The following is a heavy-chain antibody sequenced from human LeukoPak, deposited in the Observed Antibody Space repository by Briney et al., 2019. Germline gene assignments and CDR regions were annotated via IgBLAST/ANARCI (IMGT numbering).Heavy chain of an antibody. Sequence: ASVKVSCKTSGYTSTDYYIHWVRQAPGQGLEWMGWINPNSGYTKSAQKFQGRVTMTRDTSIRTAYMELSRLRYDDTAVYYCAIFNYGNEYYFDYWGQGAQVTVSS. D-gene: IGHD4-11*01. CDR1: GYTSTDYY. CDR2: INPNSGYT. J-gene: IGHJ4*02. V-gene: IGHV1-2*02. CDR3: AIFNYGNEYYFDY.